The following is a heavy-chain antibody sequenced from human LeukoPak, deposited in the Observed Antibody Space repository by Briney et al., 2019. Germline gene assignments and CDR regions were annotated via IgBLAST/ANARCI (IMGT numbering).Heavy chain of an antibody. J-gene: IGHJ4*02. CDR2: IYSGGST. D-gene: IGHD3-10*01. V-gene: IGHV3-66*01. CDR1: GFTFSSYW. CDR3: ATLQDYYGSGSLFY. Sequence: PGGSLRLSCAASGFTFSSYWMHWVRQAPGKGLVWVSVIYSGGSTYYADSVKGRFTISRDNSKNTLYLQMNSLRAEDTAVYYCATLQDYYGSGSLFYWGQGTLVTVSS.